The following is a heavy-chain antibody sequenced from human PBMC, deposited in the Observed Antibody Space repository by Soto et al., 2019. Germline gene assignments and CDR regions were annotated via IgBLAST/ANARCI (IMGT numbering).Heavy chain of an antibody. V-gene: IGHV1-69*13. CDR2: TIPIFGTA. CDR3: ARLIVVVVAATRGWFDP. CDR1: GGTFSSYA. J-gene: IGHJ5*02. Sequence: ASVKVSCKASGGTFSSYAISWVRQAPGQGLEWMGGTIPIFGTANYAQKFQGRVTITADESTSTAYMELSSLRSEDTAVYYCARLIVVVVAATRGWFDPWGQGTLVTVSS. D-gene: IGHD2-15*01.